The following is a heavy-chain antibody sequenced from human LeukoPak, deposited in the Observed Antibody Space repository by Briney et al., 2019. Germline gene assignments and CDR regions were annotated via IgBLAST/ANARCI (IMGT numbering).Heavy chain of an antibody. V-gene: IGHV3-23*01. CDR3: VKWGDYDVLTGYYVSDY. Sequence: GGSLRLSCAASGLTFSNYAMSWVRQAPGKGLDWVSAITGSGGNTYYADSVKGRFTISRDNSKNTLYLQMNSLRAEDTAVYYCVKWGDYDVLTGYYVSDYWGQGALVTVFS. CDR1: GLTFSNYA. J-gene: IGHJ4*02. D-gene: IGHD3-9*01. CDR2: ITGSGGNT.